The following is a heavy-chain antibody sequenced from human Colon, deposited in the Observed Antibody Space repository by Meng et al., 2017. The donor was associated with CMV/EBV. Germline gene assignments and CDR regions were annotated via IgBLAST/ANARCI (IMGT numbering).Heavy chain of an antibody. CDR2: ISHGGKS. CDR1: SGSTTIPTSY. CDR3: ARDCCNMRSWFDP. V-gene: IGHV4-39*07. Sequence: LQPHAPCPGLVTPSESLSLTFSVSSGSTTIPTSYSGCILQPPGKGLEWIGSISHGGKSYYNPSLKSRVTLSIDTSKNQFSLKLNSVTAADTAVYYCARDCCNMRSWFDPWGQGTLVTVSS. J-gene: IGHJ5*02. D-gene: IGHD2/OR15-2a*01.